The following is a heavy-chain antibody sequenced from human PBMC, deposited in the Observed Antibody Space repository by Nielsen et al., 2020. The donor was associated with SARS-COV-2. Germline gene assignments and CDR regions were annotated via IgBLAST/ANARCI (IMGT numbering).Heavy chain of an antibody. CDR2: IYYSGST. CDR1: GGSISSYEYY. J-gene: IGHJ3*02. V-gene: IGHV4-30-4*01. D-gene: IGHD5-18*01. CDR3: ARKRGYSYGNAFDI. Sequence: SETLSLTCSVSGGSISSYEYYWTWIRQSPGKGLEWIGYIYYSGSTNYNPSLKSRVTISVDTSKNQFSLKLSSVTAADTAVYYCARKRGYSYGNAFDIWGQGTMVTVSS.